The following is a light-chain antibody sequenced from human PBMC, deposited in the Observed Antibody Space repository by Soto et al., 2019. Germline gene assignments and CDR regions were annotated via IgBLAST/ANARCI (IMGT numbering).Light chain of an antibody. Sequence: QPVLTQSPSASASLGASVKLSWTRSSGHSSYAIAWHQQQPEKGPRYLMRVNSDGSHTKGDGIPDRFSGSSSGTERYLTISSLQSEDEGDYYCQTWGTGIRVVFGGGTKLTVL. CDR1: SGHSSYA. CDR3: QTWGTGIRVV. J-gene: IGLJ2*01. V-gene: IGLV4-69*01. CDR2: VNSDGSH.